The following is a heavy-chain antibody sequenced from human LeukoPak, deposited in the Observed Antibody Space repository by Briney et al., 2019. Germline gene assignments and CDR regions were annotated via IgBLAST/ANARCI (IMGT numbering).Heavy chain of an antibody. CDR3: AREVGIRGHFDY. V-gene: IGHV1-8*01. J-gene: IGHJ4*02. CDR1: GYTFTNHD. D-gene: IGHD1-26*01. CDR2: MNANSGNT. Sequence: GASVKVSCKASGYTFTNHDIDWVRQASGQGLEWMGWMNANSGNTGYAQKFQGRVTMTEDTSTDTAYMELSSLRSEDTAVYYCAREVGIRGHFDYWGRGTPVTVSS.